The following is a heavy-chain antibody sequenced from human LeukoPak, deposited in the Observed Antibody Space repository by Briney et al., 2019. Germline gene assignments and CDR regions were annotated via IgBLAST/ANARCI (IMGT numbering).Heavy chain of an antibody. CDR2: INTNTGNP. J-gene: IGHJ3*02. Sequence: GASVKVSCKASGYTFTSYAMNWVRQAPGQGLEWMGWINTNTGNPTYAQGFTGRFVFSLDTSVSTAYLQISSLKAEDTAVYYCAGGRLYGSGSYYTSDAFDIWGQGTMVTVSS. D-gene: IGHD3-10*01. CDR3: AGGRLYGSGSYYTSDAFDI. V-gene: IGHV7-4-1*02. CDR1: GYTFTSYA.